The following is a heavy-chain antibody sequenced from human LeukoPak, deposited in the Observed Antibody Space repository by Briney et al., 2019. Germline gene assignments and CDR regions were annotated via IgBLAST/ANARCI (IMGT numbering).Heavy chain of an antibody. CDR2: IYYSGST. V-gene: IGHV4-39*01. J-gene: IGHJ4*02. CDR1: GFTFSSYA. CDR3: ASLGGVLRYFDY. Sequence: PGGSLRLSCAASGFTFSSYAMSWIRQPPGKGLEWIGSIYYSGSTYYNPSLKSRVTISVDTSKNQFSLKLSSVTAADTAVYYCASLGGVLRYFDYWGQGTLVTVSS. D-gene: IGHD3-16*01.